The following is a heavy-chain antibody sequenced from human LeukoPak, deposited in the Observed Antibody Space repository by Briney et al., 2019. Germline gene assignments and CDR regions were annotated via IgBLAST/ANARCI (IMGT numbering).Heavy chain of an antibody. J-gene: IGHJ4*02. D-gene: IGHD3-10*01. CDR1: GGSISGHY. V-gene: IGHV4-59*11. Sequence: SETLSLTCTVSGGSISGHYWSWIRQPPGKGLEWIGYIHYSGSTKYNPSLKSRVTISVDKAKNQFSLKVSSVTAADTAVYYCAREIHYYGSGSYDYWGQGTLVTVSS. CDR3: AREIHYYGSGSYDY. CDR2: IHYSGST.